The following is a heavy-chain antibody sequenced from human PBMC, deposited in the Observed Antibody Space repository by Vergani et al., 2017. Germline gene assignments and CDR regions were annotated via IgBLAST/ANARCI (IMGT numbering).Heavy chain of an antibody. CDR1: GCTFSSST. J-gene: IGHJ5*02. V-gene: IGHV1-2*02. D-gene: IGHD3-10*01. Sequence: QVQLLQSGPEVKKPGSSVKVSCKTSGCTFSSSTISWVRQAPGQGLEWMGLINPNSGGTNYAQKFQGRVTMTRDTSISTAYMDLSRLRSDDTAVYYCARGRITMLRGVTKHNRFDPWGEGTLVTVSS. CDR2: INPNSGGT. CDR3: ARGRITMLRGVTKHNRFDP.